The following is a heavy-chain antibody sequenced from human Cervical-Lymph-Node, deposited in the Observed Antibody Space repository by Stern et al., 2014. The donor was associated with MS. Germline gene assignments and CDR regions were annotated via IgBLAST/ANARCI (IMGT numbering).Heavy chain of an antibody. V-gene: IGHV4-34*01. D-gene: IGHD3-22*01. CDR3: ARYYDSSGADYFDY. CDR1: GGSFSGYY. Sequence: QVQIQQWGAGLLKPSETLSLTCAVYGGSFSGYYWSWIRQPPGKGLEWIGEINHSGSTNYNPSLKSRVTISVDTSKNQFSLKLSSVTAADTAVYYCARYYDSSGADYFDYWGQGTLVTVSS. CDR2: INHSGST. J-gene: IGHJ4*02.